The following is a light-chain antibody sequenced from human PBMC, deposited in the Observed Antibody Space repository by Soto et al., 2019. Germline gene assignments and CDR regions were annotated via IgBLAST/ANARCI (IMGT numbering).Light chain of an antibody. J-gene: IGLJ1*01. CDR3: GSWDSSLSADV. CDR1: SSNIGGNS. Sequence: QSVLTQPPSVSSAPGQKVTISCSGSSSNIGGNSVSWYQQLPGTAPKLLIYDDDKRPSGIPDRFSGSKSGTSATLGITGLQNGDEADYYCGSWDSSLSADVFATGNKVTVL. CDR2: DDD. V-gene: IGLV1-51*01.